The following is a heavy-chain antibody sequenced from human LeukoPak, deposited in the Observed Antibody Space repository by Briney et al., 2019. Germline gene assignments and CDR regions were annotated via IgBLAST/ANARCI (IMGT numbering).Heavy chain of an antibody. J-gene: IGHJ3*01. CDR3: ARWVTADRGKKDAFDV. V-gene: IGHV5-51*01. Sequence: GESLKISCKASGYSFTTYWIGWVRHMPGKGLEWMGIIFPADSDIRYSPSFQGQVTVSADKSISTAYLQWSSLKASDTAMYYCARWVTADRGKKDAFDVWSQGTMVTVSS. D-gene: IGHD2-21*02. CDR1: GYSFTTYW. CDR2: IFPADSDI.